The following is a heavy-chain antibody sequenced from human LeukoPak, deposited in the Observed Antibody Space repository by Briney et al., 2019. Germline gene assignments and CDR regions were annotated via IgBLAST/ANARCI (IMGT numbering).Heavy chain of an antibody. Sequence: GGSLRLSCAASGFTFSSYAISWVRQAPGKGLEWVSAISGSGGSTYYADSVKGRFTISRDNSKNTLYLQMNSLRAEDTAVYYCAKDFYCSSTSCYTFDYWGQGTLVTVSS. V-gene: IGHV3-23*01. CDR3: AKDFYCSSTSCYTFDY. D-gene: IGHD2-2*02. CDR1: GFTFSSYA. J-gene: IGHJ4*02. CDR2: ISGSGGST.